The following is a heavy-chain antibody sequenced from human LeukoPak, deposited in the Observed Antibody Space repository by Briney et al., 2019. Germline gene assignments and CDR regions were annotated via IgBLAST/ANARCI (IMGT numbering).Heavy chain of an antibody. D-gene: IGHD3-22*01. J-gene: IGHJ4*02. CDR2: ISSSGSTI. V-gene: IGHV3-48*04. CDR1: GFTFSSYG. CDR3: ARDLPRDSSGYYLPFDY. Sequence: GGSLRLSCAASGFTFSSYGMSWVRQAPGKGLERVSYISSSGSTIYYADSVKGRFTISRDNAKNSLYLQINSLRAEDTAVYYCARDLPRDSSGYYLPFDYWGQGTLVTVSS.